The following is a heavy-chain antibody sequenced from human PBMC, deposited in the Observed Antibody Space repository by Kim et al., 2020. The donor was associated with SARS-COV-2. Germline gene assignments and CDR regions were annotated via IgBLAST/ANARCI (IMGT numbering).Heavy chain of an antibody. CDR1: GFTFSSYA. CDR2: ISYDGSNK. Sequence: GGSLRLSCAASGFTFSSYAMHWVRQAPGKGLEWVAVISYDGSNKYYADSVKGRFTISRDNSKNTLYLQMNSLRAEDTAVYYCARDFGGSSYLYYYGMDVWGQGTTVTVSS. CDR3: ARDFGGSSYLYYYGMDV. D-gene: IGHD6-6*01. J-gene: IGHJ6*02. V-gene: IGHV3-30-3*01.